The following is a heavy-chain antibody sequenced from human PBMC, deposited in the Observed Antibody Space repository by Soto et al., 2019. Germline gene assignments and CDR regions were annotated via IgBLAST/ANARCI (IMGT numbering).Heavy chain of an antibody. J-gene: IGHJ4*02. V-gene: IGHV4-59*01. CDR1: SASFTVYY. CDR2: IYYSGST. CDR3: ARDAGGPGDY. D-gene: IGHD2-15*01. Sequence: SETLSLTCTVSSASFTVYYWSWNRQPPGKGLEWIGYIYYSGSTSYNPSLTSRVTLSADTSKNQFSLKLRSVTAADTAVYYCARDAGGPGDYWGQGVLVTVSS.